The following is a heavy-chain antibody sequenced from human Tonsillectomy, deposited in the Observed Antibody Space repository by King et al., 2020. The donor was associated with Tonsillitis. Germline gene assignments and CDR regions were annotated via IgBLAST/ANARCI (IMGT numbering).Heavy chain of an antibody. Sequence: HVQLQESGPGLVKPSETLSLTCTVFGDSITNNYYWGWIRQPPGKGLEWIGSIYYSGNTYYNPSLKSRVTISVDTSKNQFSLKLNSVTAADTAVYYCARHGGARRDDAFDIWGQGTMVTVSS. CDR1: GDSITNNYY. CDR2: IYYSGNT. D-gene: IGHD3-16*01. CDR3: ARHGGARRDDAFDI. V-gene: IGHV4-38-2*02. J-gene: IGHJ3*02.